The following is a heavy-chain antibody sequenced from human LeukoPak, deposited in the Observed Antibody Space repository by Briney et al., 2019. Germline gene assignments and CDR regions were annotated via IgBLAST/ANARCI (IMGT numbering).Heavy chain of an antibody. CDR1: GYTFTGYY. D-gene: IGHD6-19*01. Sequence: ASVKVSCKASGYTFTGYYMHWVRQAPGQGLEWMGWINPNSGDTNYAQKFQGGVTMTRDTSISTAYMELSGLRSDDTAVYYCAREISSGWSDYWGQGTLVTVSS. J-gene: IGHJ4*02. V-gene: IGHV1-2*02. CDR3: AREISSGWSDY. CDR2: INPNSGDT.